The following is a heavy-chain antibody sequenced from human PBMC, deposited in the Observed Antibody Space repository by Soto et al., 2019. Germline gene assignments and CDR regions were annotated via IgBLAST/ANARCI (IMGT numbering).Heavy chain of an antibody. Sequence: EVQLLESGGGLVQPGGSLRLSCAASGFTFSSYAMSWVRQAPGKGLEWVSAISGSGGSTYYADSVQGRFTISRDNSKNTLYLQMNSLRAEDTAVYYCAKVGAKYDFWSGYFGYWGQGTLVTVSS. CDR3: AKVGAKYDFWSGYFGY. CDR2: ISGSGGST. CDR1: GFTFSSYA. J-gene: IGHJ4*02. D-gene: IGHD3-3*01. V-gene: IGHV3-23*01.